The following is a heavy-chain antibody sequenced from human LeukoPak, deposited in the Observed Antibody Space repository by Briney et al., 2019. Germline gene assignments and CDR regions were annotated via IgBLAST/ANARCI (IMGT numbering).Heavy chain of an antibody. CDR1: GFTFSSYE. D-gene: IGHD3-10*02. CDR3: AELGITMIGGV. CDR2: ISSSGSTI. Sequence: GGSLRLSCVASGFTFSSYEMNWVRQAPGKGLEWVSYISSSGSTIYYADSVKGRFTISRDNARNSLYLQMNSLRAEDTAVYYCAELGITMIGGVWGKGTTVTISS. V-gene: IGHV3-48*03. J-gene: IGHJ6*04.